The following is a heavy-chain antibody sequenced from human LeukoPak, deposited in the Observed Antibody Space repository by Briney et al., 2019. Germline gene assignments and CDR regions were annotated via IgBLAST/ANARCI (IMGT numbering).Heavy chain of an antibody. CDR2: ISSSGSTI. CDR1: GFTFSDYY. CDR3: ARDRPNVDSSGYYSRHDAFDI. D-gene: IGHD3-22*01. Sequence: GGSLRLSCAASGFTFSDYYMSWIRQAPGKGLEWVSYISSSGSTIYYADSVKGRFTISRDNAKNSLYLQMNSLRAEDTAVYYCARDRPNVDSSGYYSRHDAFDIWGQGTMVTVSS. V-gene: IGHV3-11*01. J-gene: IGHJ3*02.